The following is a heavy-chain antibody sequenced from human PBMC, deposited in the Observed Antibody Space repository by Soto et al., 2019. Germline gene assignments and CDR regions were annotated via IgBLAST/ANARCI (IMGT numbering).Heavy chain of an antibody. CDR3: ARGRRYYDFWSGYSSPGMDV. Sequence: SETLSLTCAVYGGSFSGYYWSWIRQPPGKGLEWIGEINHSGSTNYNPSLKSRVTISVDTSKNQFSLKLSSVTAADTAVYYCARGRRYYDFWSGYSSPGMDVWGQGTTVTSP. D-gene: IGHD3-3*01. V-gene: IGHV4-34*01. J-gene: IGHJ6*02. CDR2: INHSGST. CDR1: GGSFSGYY.